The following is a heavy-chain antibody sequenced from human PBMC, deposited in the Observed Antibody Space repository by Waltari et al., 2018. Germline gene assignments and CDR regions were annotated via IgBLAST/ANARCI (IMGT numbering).Heavy chain of an antibody. J-gene: IGHJ5*02. Sequence: QVQLVQSGAEVKKPGASVKVSCKASGYTFTGYYMHWVRQAPGQGLEWMGWINPNRGGTNYAQKCQGWVTMTRDTSISTAYMELSRLRSDDTAVYYCARSRRPFSFWFDPWGQGTLVTVSS. CDR3: ARSRRPFSFWFDP. CDR1: GYTFTGYY. CDR2: INPNRGGT. D-gene: IGHD1-1*01. V-gene: IGHV1-2*04.